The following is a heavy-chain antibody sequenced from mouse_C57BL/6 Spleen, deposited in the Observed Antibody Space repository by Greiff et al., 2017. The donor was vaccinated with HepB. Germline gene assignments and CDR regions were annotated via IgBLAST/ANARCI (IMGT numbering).Heavy chain of an antibody. CDR3: ARRGYYGSSYPYAMDY. J-gene: IGHJ4*01. CDR1: GFTFSDYG. V-gene: IGHV5-17*01. CDR2: ISSGGSTI. D-gene: IGHD1-1*01. Sequence: EVHLVESGGGLVKPGGSLKLSCAASGFTFSDYGMHWVRQAPEKGLEWVAYISSGGSTIYYADTVKGRFTISRDNAKNTLFLQMTSLRSEDTAMYYCARRGYYGSSYPYAMDYWGQGTSVTVSS.